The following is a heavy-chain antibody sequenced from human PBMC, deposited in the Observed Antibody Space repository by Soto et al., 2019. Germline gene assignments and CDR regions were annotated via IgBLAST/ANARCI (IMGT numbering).Heavy chain of an antibody. Sequence: LVQSGPDVKKPGTSVKVSCKTSGFTFGSSAVQWVRQVRGQRLEWIGWIVVASGYSNVAQKFQDRVSLTRDLSTNTDFIELSSLTSEDSAMYYCAADVIGVAGDFDHWGQGTLVSVSS. CDR2: IVVASGYS. J-gene: IGHJ4*02. CDR3: AADVIGVAGDFDH. V-gene: IGHV1-58*01. D-gene: IGHD6-19*01. CDR1: GFTFGSSA.